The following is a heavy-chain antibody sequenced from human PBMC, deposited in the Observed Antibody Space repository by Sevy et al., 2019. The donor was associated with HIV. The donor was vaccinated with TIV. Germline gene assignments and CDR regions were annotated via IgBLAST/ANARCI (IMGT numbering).Heavy chain of an antibody. Sequence: SETLSLTCTVSGGSISSYYWSWIPQPPGKGLEWIGYIYYSGSTNYNPSLKSRVTISVDTSKNQFSLKLSSVTAADTAVYYCARVFPGYSSGWYYFDYWGQGTLVTVSS. CDR1: GGSISSYY. CDR2: IYYSGST. J-gene: IGHJ4*02. D-gene: IGHD6-19*01. V-gene: IGHV4-59*01. CDR3: ARVFPGYSSGWYYFDY.